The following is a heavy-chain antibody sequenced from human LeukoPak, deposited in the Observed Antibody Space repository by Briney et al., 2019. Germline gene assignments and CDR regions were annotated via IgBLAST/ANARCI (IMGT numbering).Heavy chain of an antibody. CDR1: GFTFRNYV. Sequence: PGGSLRLSCAASGFTFRNYVMHWVRQAPGRGLEWVALIWYDGSNKYYADSVKGRFTISRDNSNNTLYLQISSLRPEDTAMYYCAKGPAVLAADFDYWGQGTLITVSS. CDR3: AKGPAVLAADFDY. CDR2: IWYDGSNK. D-gene: IGHD6-13*01. J-gene: IGHJ4*02. V-gene: IGHV3-33*06.